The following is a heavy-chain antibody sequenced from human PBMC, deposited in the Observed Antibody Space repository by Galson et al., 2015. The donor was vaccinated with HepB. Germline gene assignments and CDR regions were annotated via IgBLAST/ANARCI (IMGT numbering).Heavy chain of an antibody. V-gene: IGHV3-7*01. CDR3: ARHDNGACFAI. CDR1: GFSIGDGW. D-gene: IGHD2-8*01. CDR2: MRENGREE. J-gene: IGHJ3*02. Sequence: SLRLSCAASGFSIGDGWMTWVRQASGKGLEWVAHMRENGREEAYVDSVRGRFTISRDNAKNSLYLQMNSLRVEDTAVYYCARHDNGACFAIWGQGTMVTVSS.